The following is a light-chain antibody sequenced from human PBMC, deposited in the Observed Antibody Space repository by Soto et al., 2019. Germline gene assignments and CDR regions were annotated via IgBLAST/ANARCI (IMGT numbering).Light chain of an antibody. CDR3: SSYTSSSTLIV. V-gene: IGLV2-14*01. J-gene: IGLJ1*01. Sequence: QSALTQPASVSGSPGQSITISCTGTSSDVGGYNYVSWYQQHPGKAPKLMIYDVSNRPSGVSNRFSGSKSGNTSSLTISELQAEDEADYYCSSYTSSSTLIVFGTGTKVTVL. CDR1: SSDVGGYNY. CDR2: DVS.